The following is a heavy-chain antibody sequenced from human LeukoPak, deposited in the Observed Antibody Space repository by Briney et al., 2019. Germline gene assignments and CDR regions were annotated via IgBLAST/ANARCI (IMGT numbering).Heavy chain of an antibody. CDR2: IYHSEST. J-gene: IGHJ2*01. CDR3: ARDATTVTPYWYFDL. CDR1: GGSISSSNW. V-gene: IGHV4-4*02. Sequence: SGTLSLTCAVSGGSISSSNWWSWVRQPPGKGLEWIGEIYHSESTNYNPSLKSRVTISVDKSKNQFSLKLSSVTAADTAVYYCARDATTVTPYWYFDLWGRGTLVTVSS. D-gene: IGHD4-17*01.